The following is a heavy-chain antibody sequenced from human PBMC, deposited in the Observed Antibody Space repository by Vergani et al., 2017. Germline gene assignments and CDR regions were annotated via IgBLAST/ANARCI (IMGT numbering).Heavy chain of an antibody. CDR1: GGSFSGYY. CDR3: ARPMTYYYDSSGYYSAWFDP. D-gene: IGHD3-22*01. V-gene: IGHV4-34*01. CDR2: INHSGST. J-gene: IGHJ5*02. Sequence: QVQLQQWGAGLLKPSETLSLTCAVYGGSFSGYYWSWIRQPPGKGLEWIGEINHSGSTNYNPSLKSRVTISVDTSKNQFSLKLSSVTAADTAVYYCARPMTYYYDSSGYYSAWFDPWGQGTLVTVSS.